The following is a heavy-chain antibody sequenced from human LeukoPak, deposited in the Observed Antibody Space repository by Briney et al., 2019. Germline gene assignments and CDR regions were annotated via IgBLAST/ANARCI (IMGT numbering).Heavy chain of an antibody. CDR1: GGTFSSYT. D-gene: IGHD6-13*01. CDR2: IIPILGIA. J-gene: IGHJ4*02. Sequence: GSSVKVSCKASGGTFSSYTISWVRQAPGQGLEWMGRIIPILGIANYAQKFQGRVTITADKSTSTAYMELRSRRSDDTAVYYCARFKKAAAGESYDYWGQGTLVTVSS. CDR3: ARFKKAAAGESYDY. V-gene: IGHV1-69*02.